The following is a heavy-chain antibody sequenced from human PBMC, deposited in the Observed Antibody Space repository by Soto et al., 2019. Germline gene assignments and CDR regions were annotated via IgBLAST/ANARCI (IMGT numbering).Heavy chain of an antibody. CDR2: ISGSGGST. V-gene: IGHV3-23*01. J-gene: IGHJ4*02. CDR1: GLTFSSYA. CDR3: AKDPGRAMVKEGPFDY. D-gene: IGHD5-18*01. Sequence: VQLLESGGGLVQPGGSLRLSCAASGLTFSSYAMSWVRQAPGKGLEWVSAISGSGGSTYYADSVKGRFTISRDNSKNTLYLQMNSLRAEDTAVYYCAKDPGRAMVKEGPFDYWGQGTLVTVSS.